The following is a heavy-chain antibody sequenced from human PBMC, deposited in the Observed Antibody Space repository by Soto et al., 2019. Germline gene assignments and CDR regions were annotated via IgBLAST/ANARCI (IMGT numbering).Heavy chain of an antibody. CDR3: ARVKIAAAGITLDY. J-gene: IGHJ4*02. CDR1: GYTFTGYY. V-gene: IGHV1-2*02. D-gene: IGHD6-13*01. Sequence: ASVKVSCKASGYTFTGYYMHWVRQAPGQGLEWMGWINPNSGGTNYAQKFQGRVTMTRDTSISTAYMELSRLRSDVTAVYYCARVKIAAAGITLDYWGQGTLVTVSS. CDR2: INPNSGGT.